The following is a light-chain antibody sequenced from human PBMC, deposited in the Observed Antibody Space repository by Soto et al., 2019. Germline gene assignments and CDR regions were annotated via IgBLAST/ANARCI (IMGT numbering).Light chain of an antibody. J-gene: IGLJ3*02. CDR1: SSDVGGYNY. CDR2: EVS. CDR3: SSYAGSNNFV. V-gene: IGLV2-8*01. Sequence: QSVLTQPPSASGSPGQSVTISCTGTSSDVGGYNYVSWYQQHPGKAPKLMIYEVSKRPSGVPDRFSGSKSGNTASLTVFGLQAEDEADYYCSSYAGSNNFVFGGGTKLTVL.